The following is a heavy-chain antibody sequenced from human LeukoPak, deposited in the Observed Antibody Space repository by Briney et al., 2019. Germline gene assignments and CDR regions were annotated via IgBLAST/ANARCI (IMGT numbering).Heavy chain of an antibody. V-gene: IGHV4-59*08. CDR3: ARLDTGDSCSWYLDY. CDR1: GGSISSYY. Sequence: SGTLSLTCTVSGGSISSYYWSWIRQPPGKGLEGVGFIYYIGRTNYNPSPESRVTISVGTYNNKSSLMLIYVPGADTAVYYCARLDTGDSCSWYLDYWGQGTLVTVSS. CDR2: IYYIGRT. J-gene: IGHJ4*02. D-gene: IGHD6-13*01.